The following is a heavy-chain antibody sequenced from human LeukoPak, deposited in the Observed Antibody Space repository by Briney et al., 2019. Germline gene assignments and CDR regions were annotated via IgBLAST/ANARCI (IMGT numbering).Heavy chain of an antibody. V-gene: IGHV3-7*01. D-gene: IGHD4-17*01. Sequence: GGSLRLSCAASGFTFSSYWMSWVRQAPGKGLEWVANIKQDGSEKYYVDSVKGRFTISRDNAKNSLYLQMDSLRAEDTAVYYCARDSYGDYVLGAFDIWGQGTMVTVSS. CDR2: IKQDGSEK. CDR3: ARDSYGDYVLGAFDI. CDR1: GFTFSSYW. J-gene: IGHJ3*02.